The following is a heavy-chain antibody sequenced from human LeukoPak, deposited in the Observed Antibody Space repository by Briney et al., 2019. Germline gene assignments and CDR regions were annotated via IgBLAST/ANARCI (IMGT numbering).Heavy chain of an antibody. V-gene: IGHV3-33*01. CDR2: IWYDGSNK. CDR1: GFTFSSYG. J-gene: IGHJ6*02. Sequence: GRSLRLSCAASGFTFSSYGMHWVRQAPGKGLEWVAVIWYDGSNKYYADSVKGRFTISRDNSKNTLYLQMNSLRAEDTAVYYCARAGGYCSSTSCYNVYYYGMDVWGQGTTVTVSS. D-gene: IGHD2-2*02. CDR3: ARAGGYCSSTSCYNVYYYGMDV.